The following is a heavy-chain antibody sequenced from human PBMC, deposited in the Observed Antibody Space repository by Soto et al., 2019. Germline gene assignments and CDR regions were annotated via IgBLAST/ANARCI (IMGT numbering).Heavy chain of an antibody. D-gene: IGHD3-3*01. V-gene: IGHV1-3*01. Sequence: QVQLVQSGAEVKKPGASVKVTCKASGYLFTTYAVHWVRQAPGQGIEWMGWINGGNGHTKYSQKFQGRVTFTRDTSATTAYMALGSLRSEDTAIYYCAGGLTICGWFDPWGQGPLATFSS. CDR1: GYLFTTYA. J-gene: IGHJ5*02. CDR3: AGGLTICGWFDP. CDR2: INGGNGHT.